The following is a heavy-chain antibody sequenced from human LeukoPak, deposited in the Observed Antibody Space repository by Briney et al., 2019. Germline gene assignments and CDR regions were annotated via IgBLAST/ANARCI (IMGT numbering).Heavy chain of an antibody. CDR3: ASYSSAWYPPDAFHI. CDR2: IYSTGTT. CDR1: GGSLISYY. J-gene: IGHJ3*02. D-gene: IGHD6-13*01. V-gene: IGHV4-4*07. Sequence: KTSETLSLTCTVSGGSLISYYWSWIRQPAGKGLEWIGRIYSTGTTNYNPSLRSRVSMSVDTSKNQFSLKLSFLTAADTAVYYCASYSSAWYPPDAFHIWGQGTMVTVSS.